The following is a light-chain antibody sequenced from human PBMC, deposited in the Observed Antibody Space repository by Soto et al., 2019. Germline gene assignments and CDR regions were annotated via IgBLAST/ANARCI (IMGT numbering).Light chain of an antibody. J-gene: IGKJ1*01. CDR3: QQHYSYPRT. CDR1: QSISSF. CDR2: KAS. V-gene: IGKV1-5*03. Sequence: DIQMTQSPSTLSASVGDRVTITCRATQSISSFLAWYQQKPGKAPKVLIHKASSLESGVPSRFSGSGSGKEFTLTISSLQPDDFATYYCQQHYSYPRTFGQGTKVEIK.